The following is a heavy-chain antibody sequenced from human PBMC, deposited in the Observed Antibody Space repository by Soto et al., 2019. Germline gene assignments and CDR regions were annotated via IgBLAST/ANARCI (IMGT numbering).Heavy chain of an antibody. D-gene: IGHD3-22*01. J-gene: IGHJ6*02. V-gene: IGHV3-7*03. CDR3: ASDRERVTVNGGIALGAMEV. Sequence: GGSMRLSCAASGFTFHYYWMTWVRQAPGKGLEWVANVKPDGSATFYADSLKGRFTISRDNANNSVSVQMHSLRADDTAVYYCASDRERVTVNGGIALGAMEVWGHGTTVTVSS. CDR2: VKPDGSAT. CDR1: GFTFHYYW.